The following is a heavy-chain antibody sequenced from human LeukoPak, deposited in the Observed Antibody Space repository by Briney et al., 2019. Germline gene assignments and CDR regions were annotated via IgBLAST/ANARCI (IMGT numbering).Heavy chain of an antibody. D-gene: IGHD3-3*01. Sequence: SVKVSCKVSGGTFXXFALSWVRQAPGQGLXWXXXXXXVSGTTXXXXXXXGXXXXXXXXSTXTAXMEXSSLRSEDTAIYYCAXXMNYYDVWSGYPPFDYWGQGTLVTVSS. V-gene: IGHV1-69*13. CDR3: AXXMNYYDVWSGYPPFDY. CDR2: XXXVSGTT. CDR1: GGTFXXFA. J-gene: IGHJ4*02.